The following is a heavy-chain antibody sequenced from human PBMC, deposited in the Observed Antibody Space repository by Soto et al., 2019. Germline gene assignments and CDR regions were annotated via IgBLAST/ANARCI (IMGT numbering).Heavy chain of an antibody. CDR1: GGSISSSSHY. J-gene: IGHJ5*02. Sequence: QLQLQESGPGLVKPSETLSLTCTVSGGSISSSSHYWDWIRQPPGKGLEWIVSIYYSGSTYYNPSLKSRVTISIDPSKNQFSLKLNSVIAADTAVYYCARRSSPFNWFDPWGQGTLVTVSS. V-gene: IGHV4-39*01. CDR3: ARRSSPFNWFDP. CDR2: IYYSGST.